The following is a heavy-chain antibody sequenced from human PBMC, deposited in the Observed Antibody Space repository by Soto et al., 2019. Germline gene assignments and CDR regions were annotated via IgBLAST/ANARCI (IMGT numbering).Heavy chain of an antibody. CDR1: GFTFSSYG. V-gene: IGHV3-33*01. J-gene: IGHJ4*02. Sequence: QVQLVESGGGVVQPGRSPRLSCAASGFTFSSYGMHWVRQAPGKGLEWVAVIWYDGSNKYYADSVKGRFTISRDNSKNTLYLQMNSLRAEDTAVYYCARDYRQAADYWGQGTLVTVSS. CDR3: ARDYRQAADY. CDR2: IWYDGSNK. D-gene: IGHD6-25*01.